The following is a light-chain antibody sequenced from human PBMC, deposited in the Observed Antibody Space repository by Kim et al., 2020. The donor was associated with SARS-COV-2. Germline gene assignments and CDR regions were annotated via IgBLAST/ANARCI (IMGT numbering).Light chain of an antibody. V-gene: IGKV3-20*01. CDR1: QSVTVSPTS. CDR2: GAS. CDR3: EQYLISPWT. J-gene: IGKJ1*01. Sequence: EGATLSRRDSQSVTVSPTSWAWYQQRPRQPPTLLICGASHSATDIPNRFSGSVSGTDFTLPMRRLEPEDSAVYYWEQYLISPWTFGQGTKVDIK.